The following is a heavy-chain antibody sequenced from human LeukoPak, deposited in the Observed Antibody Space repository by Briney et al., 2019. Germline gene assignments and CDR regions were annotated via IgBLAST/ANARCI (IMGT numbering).Heavy chain of an antibody. V-gene: IGHV4-31*03. D-gene: IGHD6-19*01. J-gene: IGHJ4*02. Sequence: SQTLSLTCTVSGVSISSGDNYWSWIRQHPGEGLEWIGYIHYSGSTFYNPSLKSRATISVYTSKSQFSLNLSSVAAADTPVYYCAKRIAVAGPYFDYWGQGALVTVSS. CDR2: IHYSGST. CDR1: GVSISSGDNY. CDR3: AKRIAVAGPYFDY.